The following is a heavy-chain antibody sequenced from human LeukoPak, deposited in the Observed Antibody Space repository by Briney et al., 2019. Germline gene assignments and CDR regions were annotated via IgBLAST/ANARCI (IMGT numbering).Heavy chain of an antibody. J-gene: IGHJ3*02. CDR2: IYSDGNT. CDR1: GLTVSGNF. CDR3: ARAYGGNYAFDI. V-gene: IGHV3-53*01. D-gene: IGHD4-23*01. Sequence: GGSLRLSCAASGLTVSGNFMSWVRRAPRKGLEWVSLIYSDGNTYYADSVKGRFTVSRDNSRNTLYLLMNSLRAEDTAVYYCARAYGGNYAFDIWGQGTMVTVSS.